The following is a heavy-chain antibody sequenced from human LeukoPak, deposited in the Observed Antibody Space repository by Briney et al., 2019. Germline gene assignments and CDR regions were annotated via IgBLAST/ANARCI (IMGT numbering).Heavy chain of an antibody. CDR1: GYTFTSYG. CDR2: ISAYNGNT. Sequence: GSVKVSCKASGYTFTSYGISWVRQAPGQGLEWMGWISAYNGNTNYAQKLQGRVTMTTDTSTSTAYMELRSLRSDDTAVYYCARKFLGYCSSTSCLYGMDVWGKGTTVTVSS. CDR3: ARKFLGYCSSTSCLYGMDV. D-gene: IGHD2-2*01. J-gene: IGHJ6*04. V-gene: IGHV1-18*04.